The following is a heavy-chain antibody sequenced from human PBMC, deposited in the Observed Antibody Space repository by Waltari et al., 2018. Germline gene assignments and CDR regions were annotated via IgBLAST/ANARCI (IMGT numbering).Heavy chain of an antibody. J-gene: IGHJ4*02. Sequence: VQLVESGGSVVKPGRSLRISCAASGFPSTDYGIHWVRQVPGRGLDWVASISSNGNKELYGDSVKGRFTISRDNSKNTVYLQMDGLRGDDTGVYYCAKDGVAVPGFLSKPDYWGRGTLVTVSS. CDR3: AKDGVAVPGFLSKPDY. D-gene: IGHD6-19*01. V-gene: IGHV3-30*18. CDR2: ISSNGNKE. CDR1: GFPSTDYG.